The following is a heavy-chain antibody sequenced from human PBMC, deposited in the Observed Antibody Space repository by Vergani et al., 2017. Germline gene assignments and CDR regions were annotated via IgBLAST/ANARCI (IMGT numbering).Heavy chain of an antibody. CDR3: ARVLLTGYYSPRAYGMDV. CDR2: IYHSGST. Sequence: QVQLQESGPGLVKPPGTLSLTCAVSGSSISSSNWWSWVRQPPGKGLEWIGEIYHSGSTNYNPSLKSRVTISVDKSKNQFSLKLSSVTAADTAVYYCARVLLTGYYSPRAYGMDVWGQGTTVTVSS. V-gene: IGHV4-4*03. J-gene: IGHJ6*02. D-gene: IGHD3-9*01. CDR1: GSSISSSNW.